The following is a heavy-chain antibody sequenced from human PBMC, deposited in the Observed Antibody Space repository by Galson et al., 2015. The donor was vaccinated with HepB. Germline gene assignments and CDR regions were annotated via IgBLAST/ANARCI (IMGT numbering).Heavy chain of an antibody. Sequence: SCKASGYTFTSYGISWVRQAPGQGLEWMGWISAYNGNTNYAQKLQGRVTMTTDTSTSTAYMELRSLRSDDTAVYYCARDLSEGGQDNWNDGQMEEMGFDYWGQGTLVTVSS. CDR1: GYTFTSYG. CDR3: ARDLSEGGQDNWNDGQMEEMGFDY. V-gene: IGHV1-18*04. D-gene: IGHD1-1*01. J-gene: IGHJ4*02. CDR2: ISAYNGNT.